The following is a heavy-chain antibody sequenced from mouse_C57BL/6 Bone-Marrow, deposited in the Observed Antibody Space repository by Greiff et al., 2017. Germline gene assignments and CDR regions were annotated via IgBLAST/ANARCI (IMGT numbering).Heavy chain of an antibody. V-gene: IGHV1-50*01. CDR2: IDPSDSYT. CDR1: GYTFTSYW. D-gene: IGHD3-2*02. J-gene: IGHJ2*01. CDR3: ARDGQLRLLY. Sequence: QVQLKQPGAELVKPGASVKLSCKASGYTFTSYWMQWVKQRPGQGLEWIGEIDPSDSYTNYHQKFKGKATLTVDTSSSTAYMQLSSLTSEDSAVYYCARDGQLRLLYWGQGTTLTVSS.